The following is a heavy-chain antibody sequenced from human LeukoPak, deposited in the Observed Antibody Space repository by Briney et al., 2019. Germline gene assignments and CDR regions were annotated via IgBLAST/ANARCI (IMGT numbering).Heavy chain of an antibody. D-gene: IGHD2-15*01. J-gene: IGHJ4*02. Sequence: PGGSLRLSCAASGFTFDDYGMSWVRQAPGKGLEWVSGINWNGGSTGYADSVKGRFTISRDNAKNSLYLQMNSLRAEDTASYYCARSFGGGYCSGGSCYPPTYYFDYWGQGTLVTVSS. CDR2: INWNGGST. CDR3: ARSFGGGYCSGGSCYPPTYYFDY. CDR1: GFTFDDYG. V-gene: IGHV3-20*04.